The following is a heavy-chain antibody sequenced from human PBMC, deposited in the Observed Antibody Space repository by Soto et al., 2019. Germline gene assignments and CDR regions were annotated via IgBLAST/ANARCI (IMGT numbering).Heavy chain of an antibody. D-gene: IGHD6-6*01. J-gene: IGHJ3*02. CDR3: TTSLSIAARIGFRDAFDI. CDR1: GFTFSNAW. CDR2: IKSKTDGGTT. Sequence: GSLRLSCAASGFTFSNAWMSWVRQVPGKGLEWVGRIKSKTDGGTTDYAAPVKGRFTISRDDSKNTLYLQMNSLKTEDTAVYYCTTSLSIAARIGFRDAFDIWGQGTMVTVSS. V-gene: IGHV3-15*01.